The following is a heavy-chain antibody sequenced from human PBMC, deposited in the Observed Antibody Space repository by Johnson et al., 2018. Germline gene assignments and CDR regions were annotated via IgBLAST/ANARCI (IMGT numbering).Heavy chain of an antibody. CDR2: ISYDGSKK. Sequence: VQLVESGGGVVQPGRSXRLSCAASGFTFSSYGMHWVRQAPGQGLEWVAVISYDGSKKYYVDSVKGRFTISRDNAKSSLYLQMNSLRAEDTAVYYCARDRRQQLVLDYYYGMDVWGQGTTVTVSS. CDR1: GFTFSSYG. D-gene: IGHD6-13*01. J-gene: IGHJ6*02. CDR3: ARDRRQQLVLDYYYGMDV. V-gene: IGHV3-33*05.